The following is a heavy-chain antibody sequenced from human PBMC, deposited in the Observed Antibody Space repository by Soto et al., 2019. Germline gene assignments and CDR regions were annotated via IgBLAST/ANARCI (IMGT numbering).Heavy chain of an antibody. J-gene: IGHJ3*02. V-gene: IGHV3-9*01. CDR3: AKGFFGSRWYPGAFDI. D-gene: IGHD6-13*01. Sequence: GGSLRLSCAASGFTFGDYAMHWVRQVPGKGLEWVSGISSNSVSEGYADSVKGRFTISRDNAKNSLFLQMNSLRPEDTALYYCAKGFFGSRWYPGAFDIWGQGTMVTVSS. CDR2: ISSNSVSE. CDR1: GFTFGDYA.